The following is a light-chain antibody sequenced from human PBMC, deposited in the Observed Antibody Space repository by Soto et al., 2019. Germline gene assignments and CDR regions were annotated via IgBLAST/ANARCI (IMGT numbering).Light chain of an antibody. Sequence: EVVMTQSPATLSVSPGGKATLSCRASQSVSINLAWYQQKPGQPPRLLIYGASTSATDVPARFSGSGSGTEFTLTISSLQSEDFAVYYCQHYNNWPYSFGQGTKLEIK. CDR1: QSVSIN. V-gene: IGKV3-15*01. CDR3: QHYNNWPYS. CDR2: GAS. J-gene: IGKJ2*01.